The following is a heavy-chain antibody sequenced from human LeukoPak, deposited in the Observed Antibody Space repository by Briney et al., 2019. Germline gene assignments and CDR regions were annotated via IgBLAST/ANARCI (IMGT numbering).Heavy chain of an antibody. V-gene: IGHV3-23*01. CDR2: ISGSGGST. J-gene: IGHJ4*02. CDR1: GFTFSSYG. D-gene: IGHD5-12*01. CDR3: ANSPEPVDIVATGGDY. Sequence: PGGSLRLSCAASGFTFSSYGMSWVRQAPGKGLEWVSAISGSGGSTYYADSVKGRFTISRDNSKNTLYLQMNSLRAEDTAVYYCANSPEPVDIVATGGDYWGQGTLVTVSS.